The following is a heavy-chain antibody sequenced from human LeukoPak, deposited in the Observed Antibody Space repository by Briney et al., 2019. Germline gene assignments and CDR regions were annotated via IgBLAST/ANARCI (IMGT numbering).Heavy chain of an antibody. Sequence: GGSLRLSCAASGFTFSRYWMSWMRQAPGKGLEWVANIKYDGSEDYYVDSVKGRFTISRDNAKNSLYLQLNSLRVEDTAVYYCKSGGAAPGSFDYWGQGTLVTVSP. CDR1: GFTFSRYW. CDR3: KSGGAAPGSFDY. CDR2: IKYDGSED. V-gene: IGHV3-7*01. D-gene: IGHD1-1*01. J-gene: IGHJ4*02.